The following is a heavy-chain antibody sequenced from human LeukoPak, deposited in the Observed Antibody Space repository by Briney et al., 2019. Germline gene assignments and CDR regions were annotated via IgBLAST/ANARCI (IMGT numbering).Heavy chain of an antibody. CDR1: GFTFSSYA. V-gene: IGHV3-23*01. CDR2: ISGSGGST. D-gene: IGHD3-10*01. J-gene: IGHJ4*02. CDR3: AEAFPYGSGSYYKISYYFDF. Sequence: VGSLRLSCAASGFTFSSYAMSWVRQAPGKGLEWVSAISGSGGSTYYADSVKGRFTISRDNSKNTLYLQMNSLRAEDTAVYYCAEAFPYGSGSYYKISYYFDFWGQGTLVTVSS.